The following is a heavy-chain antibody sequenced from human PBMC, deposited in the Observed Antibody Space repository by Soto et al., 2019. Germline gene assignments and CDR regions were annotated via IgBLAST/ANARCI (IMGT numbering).Heavy chain of an antibody. CDR3: AKVGIAVAPPLYGMDV. CDR1: GFTFSSYA. J-gene: IGHJ6*02. CDR2: ISGSGGST. V-gene: IGHV3-23*01. D-gene: IGHD6-19*01. Sequence: GGSLRLSCAASGFTFSSYAMSWVRQAPGKGLEWVSAISGSGGSTYYADSVKGRFTISRDNSKNTLYLQMNSLRAEDTAVYYCAKVGIAVAPPLYGMDVWGQGPTVTVSS.